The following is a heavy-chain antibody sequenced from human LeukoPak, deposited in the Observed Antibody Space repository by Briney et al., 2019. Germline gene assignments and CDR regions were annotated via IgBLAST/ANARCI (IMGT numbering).Heavy chain of an antibody. J-gene: IGHJ4*02. CDR1: GGSFSGYY. V-gene: IGHV4-34*01. CDR2: INHSGST. CDR3: ARYHRLRYRDRGLDY. D-gene: IGHD3-9*01. Sequence: SETLSLTCAVYGGSFSGYYWSWIRQPPGKGLEWIGEINHSGSTNYNPSLKSRVTISVDTSKNQFSLKLSSVTAADTAVYYCARYHRLRYRDRGLDYWGQGPLAIVSS.